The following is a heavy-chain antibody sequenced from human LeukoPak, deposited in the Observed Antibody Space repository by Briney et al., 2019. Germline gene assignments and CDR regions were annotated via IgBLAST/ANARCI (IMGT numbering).Heavy chain of an antibody. D-gene: IGHD3-22*01. CDR2: ISGSGGST. J-gene: IGHJ4*02. V-gene: IGHV3-23*01. Sequence: PGGSLRLSCAASGFTFSSYAMSWVRQAPGKGLEWVSAISGSGGSTYYADSVKGRFTISRDNSKNTLYLQMNSLRAEDTAVYYCAKCPYYYDSSGYYFDYWGQGTLVTVSS. CDR3: AKCPYYYDSSGYYFDY. CDR1: GFTFSSYA.